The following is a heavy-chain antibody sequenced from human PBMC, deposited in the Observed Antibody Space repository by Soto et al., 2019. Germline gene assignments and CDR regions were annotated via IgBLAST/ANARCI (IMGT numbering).Heavy chain of an antibody. Sequence: PSETLSLTCTVSGGSISSGDYNWSWIRQHPGKGLEWIGYIYYSGSTYYNPSLKSRVTISVDTSKNQFSLKLSSVTAADTAVYYCARGSSSSWNWFDPWGQGTLVTVSS. D-gene: IGHD6-13*01. J-gene: IGHJ5*02. CDR2: IYYSGST. CDR1: GGSISSGDYN. V-gene: IGHV4-31*03. CDR3: ARGSSSSWNWFDP.